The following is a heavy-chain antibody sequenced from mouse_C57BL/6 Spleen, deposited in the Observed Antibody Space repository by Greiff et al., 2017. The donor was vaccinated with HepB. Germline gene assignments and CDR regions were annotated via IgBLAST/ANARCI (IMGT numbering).Heavy chain of an antibody. D-gene: IGHD2-1*01. J-gene: IGHJ2*01. CDR1: GYTFTSYW. V-gene: IGHV1-50*01. Sequence: QVQLQQPGAELVKPGASVKLSCKASGYTFTSYWMQWVKQRPGQGLEWIGEIDPSDSYTNYNQKFKGKATLTVDTSSSTAYMQLSSLTSEDSAVYYCARGVYYGNPGDYWGQGTTLTVSS. CDR2: IDPSDSYT. CDR3: ARGVYYGNPGDY.